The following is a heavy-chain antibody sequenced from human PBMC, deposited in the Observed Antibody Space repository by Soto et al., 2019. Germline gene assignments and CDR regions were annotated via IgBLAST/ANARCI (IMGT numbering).Heavy chain of an antibody. V-gene: IGHV3-21*01. CDR2: ISSSSSYI. J-gene: IGHJ6*02. Sequence: GGSLRLSCAASGFTFSSYSMNWVRQAPGKGLEWVSSISSSSSYIYYADSVKGRFTISRDNAKNSLYLQMNSLRAEDTAVYYCARDQVRGVAATYYYYGMDVWGQGTTVTAP. D-gene: IGHD2-15*01. CDR3: ARDQVRGVAATYYYYGMDV. CDR1: GFTFSSYS.